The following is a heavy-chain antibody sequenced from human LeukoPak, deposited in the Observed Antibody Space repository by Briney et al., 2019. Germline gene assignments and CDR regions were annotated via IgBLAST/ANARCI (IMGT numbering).Heavy chain of an antibody. V-gene: IGHV3-23*01. CDR1: GFIFGNYG. J-gene: IGHJ6*04. CDR2: ITGGGGTT. CDR3: AELGITMIGGV. D-gene: IGHD3-10*02. Sequence: GGSLRLSCAASGFIFGNYGMTWVRQAPGKGLEWVSSITGGGGTTYYADSVKGRFTISRDNSKSTLYLQMNSLRAEDTAVYYCAELGITMIGGVWGKGTTVTISS.